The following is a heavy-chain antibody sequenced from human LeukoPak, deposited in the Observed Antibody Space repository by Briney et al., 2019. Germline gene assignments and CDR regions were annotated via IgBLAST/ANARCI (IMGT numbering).Heavy chain of an antibody. Sequence: GGSLRLSCAASGFTFSKYWMHWVRQAPGKGIMWVSRISGGGGSTTYADSVKGRFTISRDNAKNSLYLQMNSLRAEDTAVYYCASQMATITGDTFDYWGQGTLVTVSS. CDR3: ASQMATITGDTFDY. V-gene: IGHV3-74*03. CDR1: GFTFSKYW. D-gene: IGHD5-24*01. CDR2: ISGGGGST. J-gene: IGHJ4*02.